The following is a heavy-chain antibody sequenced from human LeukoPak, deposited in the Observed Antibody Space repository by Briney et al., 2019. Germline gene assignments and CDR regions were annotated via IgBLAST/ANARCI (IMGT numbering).Heavy chain of an antibody. V-gene: IGHV3-20*04. CDR2: INRNGGTT. D-gene: IGHD3-22*01. Sequence: PGGSLRLSCAGSGFTFDDYGMSWVRQAPGKGLEWVSGINRNGGTTGYADSVKGRFSISRDNAKNTLYLQMNSLRAEDTAVYYCARAGTFYYDINSYHDAFDIWGQGTMVTVSS. J-gene: IGHJ3*02. CDR1: GFTFDDYG. CDR3: ARAGTFYYDINSYHDAFDI.